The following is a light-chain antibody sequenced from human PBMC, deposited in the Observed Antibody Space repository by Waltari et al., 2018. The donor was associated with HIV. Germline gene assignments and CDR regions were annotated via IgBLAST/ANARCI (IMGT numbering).Light chain of an antibody. V-gene: IGLV1-44*01. J-gene: IGLJ1*01. CDR3: ATWDDSLNGYV. CDR2: SNN. Sequence: QSVLTQPPSASGTPGQRVNISCSGSSSNTGSNTVNWYQQLPGAAPKLLIYSNNQRPSGVPDRFSGSKSGTSASLAISGPLSEDEADYSCATWDDSLNGYVFGTGTKVTVL. CDR1: SSNTGSNT.